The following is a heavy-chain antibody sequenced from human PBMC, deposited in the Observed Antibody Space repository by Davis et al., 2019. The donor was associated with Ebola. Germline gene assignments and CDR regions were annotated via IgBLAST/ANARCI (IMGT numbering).Heavy chain of an antibody. Sequence: GESLKTSCAASGFTFSSYSMNWVRQAPGKGLEWVSYISSSSSTIYYADSVKGRFTISRDNAKNSLYLQMNSLRDEDTAVYYCARDVDVLRFLEWFGGLDPWGQGTLVTVSS. CDR2: ISSSSSTI. J-gene: IGHJ5*02. V-gene: IGHV3-48*02. D-gene: IGHD3-3*01. CDR1: GFTFSSYS. CDR3: ARDVDVLRFLEWFGGLDP.